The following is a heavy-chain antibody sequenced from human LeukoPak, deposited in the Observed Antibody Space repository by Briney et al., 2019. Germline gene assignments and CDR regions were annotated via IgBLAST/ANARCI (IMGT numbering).Heavy chain of an antibody. CDR3: ASATLRFCSGSSCFTRDWYFHL. Sequence: NPGGSLRLSCTGSGFSFRDNAMGWFRQAPGKRLEWGGFIRSAAYDGTAVYAASVTGRFIVSRDDSKNVADLQMDSLKTEDTAVYYCASATLRFCSGSSCFTRDWYFHLWGRGTLVTVSS. D-gene: IGHD2-2*02. J-gene: IGHJ2*01. CDR2: IRSAAYDGTA. CDR1: GFSFRDNA. V-gene: IGHV3-49*05.